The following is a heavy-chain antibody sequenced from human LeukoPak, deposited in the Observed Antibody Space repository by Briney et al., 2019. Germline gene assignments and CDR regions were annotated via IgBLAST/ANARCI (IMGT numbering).Heavy chain of an antibody. CDR2: ISGSGGST. V-gene: IGHV3-23*01. Sequence: PGGSLRVSCAASGFTFDDYGMSWVRQAPGKGLEWVSAISGSGGSTYYADSVKGRFTISRDNSRNTLYLQMNSLRAEDTAVYYCAKGPLLWNWGQGTLVTVSS. D-gene: IGHD2/OR15-2a*01. J-gene: IGHJ4*02. CDR3: AKGPLLWN. CDR1: GFTFDDYG.